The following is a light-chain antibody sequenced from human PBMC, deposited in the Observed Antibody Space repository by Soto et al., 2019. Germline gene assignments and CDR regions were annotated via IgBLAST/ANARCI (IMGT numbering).Light chain of an antibody. CDR3: QQYGSSPLT. CDR1: QSVSSY. Sequence: EIVLTQSPGTLSLSVGERVTLSCRASQSVSSYLAWYQQTPGHAPRLLIYDTSNRATGTPDRFSGSGSGTDFPLTISRLEPEDFTVYYCQQYGSSPLTFGGGTTVEIK. V-gene: IGKV3-20*01. J-gene: IGKJ4*01. CDR2: DTS.